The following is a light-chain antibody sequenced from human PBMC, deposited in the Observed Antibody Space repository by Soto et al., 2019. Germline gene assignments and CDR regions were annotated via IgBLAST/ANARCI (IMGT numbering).Light chain of an antibody. CDR1: SSDVGGYNY. J-gene: IGLJ2*01. Sequence: QSALTQPRSVSGSPGQSVTISCTGTSSDVGGYNYVSWYQQHPGKAPKLMIYDVSKRPSGVPDRFSGSKSGNTASLTISGLQAEDEADYYCCSYADSYFVVFGGGTKVTVL. V-gene: IGLV2-11*01. CDR3: CSYADSYFVV. CDR2: DVS.